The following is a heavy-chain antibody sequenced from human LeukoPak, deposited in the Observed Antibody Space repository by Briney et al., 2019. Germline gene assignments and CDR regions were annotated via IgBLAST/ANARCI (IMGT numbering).Heavy chain of an antibody. CDR3: ARSPLVAVVITRTYYYYYMDV. J-gene: IGHJ6*03. CDR2: IYTSGST. D-gene: IGHD3-22*01. V-gene: IGHV4-4*07. CDR1: GGSISSYY. Sequence: SETLSLTCTVSGGSISSYYWSWIRQPAGKGLEWIGRIYTSGSTNYNPSLKSRFTMSVDTSKNQFSLKLSSVTAADTAVYYCARSPLVAVVITRTYYYYYMDVWGKGTTVTVSS.